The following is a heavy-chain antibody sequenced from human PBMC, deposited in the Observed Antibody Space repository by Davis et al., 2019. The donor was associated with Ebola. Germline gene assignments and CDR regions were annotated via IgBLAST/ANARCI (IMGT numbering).Heavy chain of an antibody. D-gene: IGHD3-10*01. Sequence: LRLSCIVSGDSISSGGHYWSWVRQHPGKGLEWIGYIHYIGSTSYNPSLKSRVTISADTSKNQFSLNPSSVTAADTAVYYCARGGRASARVGGVINWFDPWGQGILVTVSS. CDR2: IHYIGST. V-gene: IGHV4-31*03. CDR1: GDSISSGGHY. CDR3: ARGGRASARVGGVINWFDP. J-gene: IGHJ5*02.